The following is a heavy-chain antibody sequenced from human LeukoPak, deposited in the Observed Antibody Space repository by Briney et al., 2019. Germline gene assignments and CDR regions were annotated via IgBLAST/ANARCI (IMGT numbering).Heavy chain of an antibody. Sequence: PSETLSLTCTVSGGSISSSRYYWGWIRQPPGKGLEWIGSIYYSGSAYYNPSLKSQVTISVDTSKNQFSLYLNSVTASDTAVYYCARLAGTMGAFDIWGQGTMVTVSS. CDR1: GGSISSSRYY. CDR2: IYYSGSA. V-gene: IGHV4-39*01. CDR3: ARLAGTMGAFDI. J-gene: IGHJ3*02. D-gene: IGHD6-19*01.